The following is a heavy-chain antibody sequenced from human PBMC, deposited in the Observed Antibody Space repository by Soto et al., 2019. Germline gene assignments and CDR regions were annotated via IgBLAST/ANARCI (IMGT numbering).Heavy chain of an antibody. Sequence: GGSLRLSCAASGFIFSTYSINWVRQTPWKGLEWVSAISSSGDSTYYAESVRGRFTISRDNSINTLYLQMSRLRTEDTAVYYCAHPRGYGVFDAVDILGQGTMLTV. CDR3: AHPRGYGVFDAVDI. V-gene: IGHV3-23*01. CDR2: ISSSGDST. D-gene: IGHD2-8*01. CDR1: GFIFSTYS. J-gene: IGHJ3*02.